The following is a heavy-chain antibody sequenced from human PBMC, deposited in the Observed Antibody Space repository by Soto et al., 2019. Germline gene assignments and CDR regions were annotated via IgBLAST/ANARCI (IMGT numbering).Heavy chain of an antibody. V-gene: IGHV3-30-3*01. J-gene: IGHJ6*02. CDR1: GFTFSSYA. CDR2: ISYDGSNK. Sequence: GGSLRLSCAASGFTFSSYAMHWVRQAPGKGLEWVAVISYDGSNKYYADSVKGRFTISRDNSKNTLYLQMNSLRAEDTAVYYCARDQAVAAYYYYYYGMDVWGQGTTVTAP. CDR3: ARDQAVAAYYYYYYGMDV. D-gene: IGHD6-19*01.